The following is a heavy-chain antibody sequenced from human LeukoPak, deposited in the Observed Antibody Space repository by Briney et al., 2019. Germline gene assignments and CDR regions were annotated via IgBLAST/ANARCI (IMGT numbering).Heavy chain of an antibody. CDR1: GGSFSGYY. D-gene: IGHD6-19*01. Sequence: PSETLSLTCAVYGGSFSGYYWSWIRQPPGKGLEWIGEINHSGSTNFNPSLKSRVTISIDTSKSQFSLTLTSLGAADTAIYYCVRDRSIAVAATSYWYFDLWGRGTLVTVSS. J-gene: IGHJ2*01. CDR2: INHSGST. V-gene: IGHV4-34*01. CDR3: VRDRSIAVAATSYWYFDL.